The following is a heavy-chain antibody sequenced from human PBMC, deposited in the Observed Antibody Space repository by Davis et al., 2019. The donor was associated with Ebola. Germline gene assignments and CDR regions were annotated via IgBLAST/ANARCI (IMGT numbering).Heavy chain of an antibody. CDR1: GGSISSGDYY. D-gene: IGHD6-6*01. J-gene: IGHJ4*02. CDR3: ARQSSSSWGDY. Sequence: SETLSLTCTVSGGSISSGDYYWSWIRQPPGKGLEWMGSIFRTGATSYNPSLKSRVTLFVDTSKNHFSLKLSSVTAADTAVYYCARQSSSSWGDYWGQGTLVTVSS. CDR2: IFRTGAT. V-gene: IGHV4-39*01.